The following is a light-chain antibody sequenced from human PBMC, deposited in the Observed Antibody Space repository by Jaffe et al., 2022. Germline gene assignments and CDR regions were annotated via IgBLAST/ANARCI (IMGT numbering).Light chain of an antibody. V-gene: IGLV1-51*01. J-gene: IGLJ1*01. CDR3: GTWDSSLSAGV. Sequence: QSVLTQPPSVSAAPGQKVTISCSGSSSNIGKNYVSWYQQVPGTAPKLVIYDDNKRPSGIPDRFSGSKSGTSATLGITGLQTGDEADYYCGTWDSSLSAGVFGTGTKVTVL. CDR2: DDN. CDR1: SSNIGKNY.